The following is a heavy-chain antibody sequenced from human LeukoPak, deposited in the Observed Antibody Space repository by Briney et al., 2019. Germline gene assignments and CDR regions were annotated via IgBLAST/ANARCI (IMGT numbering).Heavy chain of an antibody. CDR1: GYTFTDYY. Sequence: ASVKISCKVSGYTFTDYYMHWVQQAPGKGLEWMGLVDPEDGETIYAEKFQGRVTITADTSTDTAYMELSSLRSEDTAVYYWATLDYPGYCSSTSCYFRYWGQGTLVTVSS. V-gene: IGHV1-69-2*01. D-gene: IGHD2-2*01. J-gene: IGHJ4*02. CDR2: VDPEDGET. CDR3: ATLDYPGYCSSTSCYFRY.